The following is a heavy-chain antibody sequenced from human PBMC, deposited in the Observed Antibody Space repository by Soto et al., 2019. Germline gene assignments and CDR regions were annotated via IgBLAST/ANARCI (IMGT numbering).Heavy chain of an antibody. CDR2: IIPIFGTA. CDR3: AGGVVSPPPYYYYGMDV. CDR1: GGTFSSYA. J-gene: IGHJ6*02. D-gene: IGHD3-3*01. Sequence: SVKVSCKASGGTFSSYAISWVRQAPGQGLEWMGGIIPIFGTANYAQKFQGRVTITADESTSTAYMELSSLRSEDTAVYYCAGGVVSPPPYYYYGMDVWGQGTTVTVSS. V-gene: IGHV1-69*13.